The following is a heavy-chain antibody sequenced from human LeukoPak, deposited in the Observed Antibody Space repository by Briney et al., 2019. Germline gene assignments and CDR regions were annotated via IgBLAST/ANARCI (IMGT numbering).Heavy chain of an antibody. D-gene: IGHD3-22*01. CDR2: IYSGGST. V-gene: IGHV3-66*01. J-gene: IGHJ3*02. Sequence: GGSLRLSCAASGFTVSSNYMSWVRQAPGKGLEWVAAIYSGGSTYYADSVKGRFNTSRDNSKNTLYLQMNSLRAEDTAVYYCAREYYDSSGYCGGGDAFDIWGQGTMVTVSS. CDR3: AREYYDSSGYCGGGDAFDI. CDR1: GFTVSSNY.